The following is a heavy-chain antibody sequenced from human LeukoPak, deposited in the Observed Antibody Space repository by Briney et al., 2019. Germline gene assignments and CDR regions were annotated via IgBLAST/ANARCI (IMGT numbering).Heavy chain of an antibody. CDR3: ARANYQLRQTPADY. D-gene: IGHD2-2*01. V-gene: IGHV3-33*01. CDR2: IWYDGSNK. J-gene: IGHJ4*02. CDR1: GFTFSSYG. Sequence: GGSLRLSCAASGFTFSSYGMHWVRQAPGKGLEWVAVIWYDGSNKYYADSVKGRFTISRDDSKNTLYLQMNSLRAEDTAVYYCARANYQLRQTPADYWGQGTLDTVSS.